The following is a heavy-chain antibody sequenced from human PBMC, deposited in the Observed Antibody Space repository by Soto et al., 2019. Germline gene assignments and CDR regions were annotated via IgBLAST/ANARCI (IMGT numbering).Heavy chain of an antibody. Sequence: HPGGSLRLSCVASGFTFNNYWIHWVRQAPGKGLVWVARVDNDGRNTVYADSVKGRFTISRDNSKNTLYMQMNSLRAEDTAVYYCAKRPASLVCFDYWGQGTLVTVSS. CDR1: GFTFNNYW. CDR3: AKRPASLVCFDY. D-gene: IGHD2-2*01. V-gene: IGHV3-74*01. CDR2: VDNDGRNT. J-gene: IGHJ4*02.